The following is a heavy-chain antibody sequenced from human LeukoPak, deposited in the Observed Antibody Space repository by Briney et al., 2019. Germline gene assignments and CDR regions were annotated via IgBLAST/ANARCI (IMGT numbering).Heavy chain of an antibody. V-gene: IGHV1-8*03. CDR3: ARVPLLGYSYGYDYYYYMDV. Sequence: GASVKVSCKASGYTFTSYDINWVRQATGQGLEWMGWMNPNSGNTGYAQKFQGRVTITRNTSISTAYMELSRLRSDDTAVYYCARVPLLGYSYGYDYYYYMDVWGKGTTVTISS. CDR2: MNPNSGNT. CDR1: GYTFTSYD. D-gene: IGHD5-18*01. J-gene: IGHJ6*03.